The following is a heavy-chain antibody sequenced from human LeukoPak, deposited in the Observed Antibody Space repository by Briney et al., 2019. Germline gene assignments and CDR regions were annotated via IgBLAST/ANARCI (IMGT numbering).Heavy chain of an antibody. D-gene: IGHD6-6*01. CDR2: IYYSGGT. CDR1: GVSINNYY. Sequence: SETLSLTCTVSGVSINNYYWSWIRQPPGQGLEYIGYIYYSGGTSYNPSLESRVTISLDTSKSQFSLKLSSVTAADTAMYFCARQYSSSSSFDYWGQGTLVTVSS. J-gene: IGHJ4*02. CDR3: ARQYSSSSSFDY. V-gene: IGHV4-59*08.